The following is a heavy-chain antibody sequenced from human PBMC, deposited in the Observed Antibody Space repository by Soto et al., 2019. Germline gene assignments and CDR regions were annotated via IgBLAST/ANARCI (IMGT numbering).Heavy chain of an antibody. CDR3: TTGNCSGGSCYYYYYYGMDV. J-gene: IGHJ6*02. CDR1: GFTFSNAW. Sequence: GGSLRLSCAASGFTFSNAWMNWVRQAPGKGLEWVGRIKSKTDGGTTDYAAPVKGRFTISRDDSKNTLYLQMNSLKTEDTAVYYCTTGNCSGGSCYYYYYYGMDVWGQGTTVTVSS. CDR2: IKSKTDGGTT. D-gene: IGHD2-15*01. V-gene: IGHV3-15*07.